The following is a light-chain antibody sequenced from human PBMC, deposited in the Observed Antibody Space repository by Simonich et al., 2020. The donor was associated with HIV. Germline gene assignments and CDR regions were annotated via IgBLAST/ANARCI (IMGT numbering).Light chain of an antibody. Sequence: DIVMTHSPDSLTLSLGERATINCKSSQSVLSSSNNKNYLTWYQQKPGQPPKLLIYWASTRESGVPDRFSGSGSGTDFTLTITSLQAEDVAVYFCQQYYSTPLTFGGGTKVEIK. V-gene: IGKV4-1*01. J-gene: IGKJ4*01. CDR3: QQYYSTPLT. CDR1: QSVLSSSNNKNY. CDR2: WAS.